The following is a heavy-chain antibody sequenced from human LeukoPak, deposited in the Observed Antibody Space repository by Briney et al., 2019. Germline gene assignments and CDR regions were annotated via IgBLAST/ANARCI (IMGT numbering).Heavy chain of an antibody. Sequence: GRSLRLSCAASGFTFEDHVMPWVRQAPGKGLEWVSSISWSGDRMGYADAVKGRFTISGDNAKNSLFLQMNSLRVEDTALYYCAKDLGGSATTVWGQGTLVTVSS. V-gene: IGHV3-9*01. CDR3: AKDLGGSATTV. J-gene: IGHJ4*02. CDR1: GFTFEDHV. CDR2: ISWSGDRM. D-gene: IGHD2-2*01.